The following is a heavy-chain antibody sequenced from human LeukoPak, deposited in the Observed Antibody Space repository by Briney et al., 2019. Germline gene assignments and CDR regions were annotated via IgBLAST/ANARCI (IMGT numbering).Heavy chain of an antibody. V-gene: IGHV3-15*01. CDR2: IKSKTDGGTT. CDR1: GFTLSSYA. Sequence: GGSLRLSCAASGFTLSSYAMSWVRQAPGKGLEWVGRIKSKTDGGTTDYAAPVKGRFTISRDDSKNTLYLQMNSLKTEDTAVYYCSTDLEYYDSSGYPLDYWGQGTLVTVSS. D-gene: IGHD3-22*01. J-gene: IGHJ4*02. CDR3: STDLEYYDSSGYPLDY.